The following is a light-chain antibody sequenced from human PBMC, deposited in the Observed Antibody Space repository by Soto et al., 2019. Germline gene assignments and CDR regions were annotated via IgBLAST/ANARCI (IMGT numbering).Light chain of an antibody. J-gene: IGKJ1*01. CDR1: QTVRNNY. V-gene: IGKV3-20*01. CDR2: DAS. Sequence: EFVLTQSPGTLSLSPGERATLSCRASQTVRNNYLAWYQQKPGQAPRLLIYDASSRATGIPDRFSGGGSGTDFTLTISRLEPEDFAVYYCQHYGSSLWTFGQGTKVEIK. CDR3: QHYGSSLWT.